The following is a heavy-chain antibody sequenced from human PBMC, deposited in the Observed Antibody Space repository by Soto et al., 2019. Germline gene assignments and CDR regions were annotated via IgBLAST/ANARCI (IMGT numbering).Heavy chain of an antibody. CDR3: ARDGVGTTTYFGYFDY. V-gene: IGHV3-33*01. D-gene: IGHD1-26*01. J-gene: IGHJ4*02. CDR1: AVTFTGFG. CDR2: IRSDGSNT. Sequence: GGSLRLSCAASAVTFTGFGMHWVRQAPGKGLEWVAVIRSDGSNTYYADSVKGRFTISRDNPKNMLYLQMNSLRAEDTAIYYCARDGVGTTTYFGYFDYWGLGTLVTVSS.